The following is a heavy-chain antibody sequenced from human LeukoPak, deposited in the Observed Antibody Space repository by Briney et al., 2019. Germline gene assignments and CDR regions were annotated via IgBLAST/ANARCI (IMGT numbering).Heavy chain of an antibody. CDR1: GLSFSSYE. J-gene: IGHJ4*02. CDR3: ARGREDYYGSGSYYIY. CDR2: ISSSGSTI. D-gene: IGHD3-10*01. V-gene: IGHV3-48*03. Sequence: GGSLRLSCAASGLSFSSYEMNWVRQAPGKGLECVSYISSSGSTIYYADSVKGRFTISRDKANNSLYLQMNSLRAEDTAVYYCARGREDYYGSGSYYIYWGQGTLVTVSS.